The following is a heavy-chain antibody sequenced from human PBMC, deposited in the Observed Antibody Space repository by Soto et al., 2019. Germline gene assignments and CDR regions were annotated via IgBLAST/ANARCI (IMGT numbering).Heavy chain of an antibody. CDR1: GYTLTSYG. CDR2: ISAYNGNT. V-gene: IGHV1-18*04. D-gene: IGHD5-12*01. CDR3: ARDLWLRLGDYYYYYYGMDV. J-gene: IGHJ6*04. Sequence: QVQLVQSGAEVKNPGASVKVSCKASGYTLTSYGISWVRQAPGQGLEWMGWISAYNGNTNYAQKLQGRVNMTTDTNPSTAYRELRRMRSDDTAVYYCARDLWLRLGDYYYYYYGMDVWGKGPTVTVSS.